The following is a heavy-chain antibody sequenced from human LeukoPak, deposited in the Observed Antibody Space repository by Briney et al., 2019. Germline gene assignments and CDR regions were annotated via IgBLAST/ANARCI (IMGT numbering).Heavy chain of an antibody. CDR3: ARVVSTGTATGWFDP. J-gene: IGHJ5*02. CDR2: INTNTGNP. V-gene: IGHV7-4-1*02. CDR1: GYTFTSYA. Sequence: ASVKVSCKASGYTFTSYAMNWVRQAPGQGLEWMGWINTNTGNPTYAQGFTGRFVFSLDTSVSTAYLQISSLKAEDTAVYYCARVVSTGTATGWFDPWGQGTLVTVSS. D-gene: IGHD1-1*01.